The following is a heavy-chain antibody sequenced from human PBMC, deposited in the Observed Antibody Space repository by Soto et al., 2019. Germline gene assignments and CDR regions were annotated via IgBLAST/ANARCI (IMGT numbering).Heavy chain of an antibody. J-gene: IGHJ5*02. D-gene: IGHD6-19*01. CDR2: ISGSGGST. CDR3: AKDPSGTHLAVAGIWFDP. V-gene: IGHV3-23*01. Sequence: PGGSLRLSCAASGFTFSSYAMSWVRQAPGKGLEWVSAISGSGGSTYYADSVKGRFTISRDNSKNTLYLQMNSLRAEDTAVYYCAKDPSGTHLAVAGIWFDPWGQGTLVTVSS. CDR1: GFTFSSYA.